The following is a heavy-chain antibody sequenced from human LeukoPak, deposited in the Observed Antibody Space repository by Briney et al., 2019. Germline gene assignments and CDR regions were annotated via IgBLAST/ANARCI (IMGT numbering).Heavy chain of an antibody. CDR1: GYTFTGYY. Sequence: ASVKVPCKASGYTFTGYYMHWVRQAPGQALEWMGRINPNSGGTNYAQKFQGRVTMTRDTSISTAYMELSRLRSDDTAVYYCARLTMVVSPVDYWGQGTLVTVSS. CDR2: INPNSGGT. J-gene: IGHJ4*02. CDR3: ARLTMVVSPVDY. D-gene: IGHD4-23*01. V-gene: IGHV1-2*06.